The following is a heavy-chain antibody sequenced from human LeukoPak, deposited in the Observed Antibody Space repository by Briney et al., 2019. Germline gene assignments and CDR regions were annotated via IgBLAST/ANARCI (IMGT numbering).Heavy chain of an antibody. CDR2: FFHTGIT. J-gene: IGHJ4*02. CDR1: GASISISNW. CDR3: ASVDGDNVFGVVGHF. V-gene: IGHV4-4*02. Sequence: SETLSLTCAVSGASISISNWWGWVRQPPGKGLEWIGEFFHTGITNYNPSLKNRVTTSVDKSKNQFSLTLSSVTAADTAVYYCASVDGDNVFGVVGHFWGQGALVIVSS. D-gene: IGHD3-3*01.